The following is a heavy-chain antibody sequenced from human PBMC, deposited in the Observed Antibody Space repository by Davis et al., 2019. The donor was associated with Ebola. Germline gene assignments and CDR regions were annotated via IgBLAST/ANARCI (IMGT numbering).Heavy chain of an antibody. CDR3: ARENYDS. CDR2: IWYDGSNK. D-gene: IGHD3-22*01. Sequence: PGGSLRLSCAASGFTFSSYGMHWVRQAPGKGLEWVALIWYDGSNKYYADSVKGRFTISRDNSKNTLYLQMNNLRAEDTAVYYCARENYDSWGQGTLVTVPS. CDR1: GFTFSSYG. J-gene: IGHJ4*02. V-gene: IGHV3-33*01.